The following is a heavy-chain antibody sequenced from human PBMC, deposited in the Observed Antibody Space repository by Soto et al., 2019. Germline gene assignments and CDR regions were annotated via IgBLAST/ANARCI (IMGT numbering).Heavy chain of an antibody. CDR2: LSGSGDIT. CDR1: GFTFSSYP. CDR3: AKDVGLPGMDV. J-gene: IGHJ6*02. Sequence: PGGSLRLSCAASGFTFSSYPMNWVRQAPGKGLEWVSTLSGSGDITYYADSVKGRFTISRDNSKNTLYLQMNSLRAEDTAVYYCAKDVGLPGMDVWGQGTTVTVSS. V-gene: IGHV3-23*01. D-gene: IGHD1-26*01.